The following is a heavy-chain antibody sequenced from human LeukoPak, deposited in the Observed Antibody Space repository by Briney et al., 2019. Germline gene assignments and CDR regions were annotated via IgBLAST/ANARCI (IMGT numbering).Heavy chain of an antibody. D-gene: IGHD6-13*01. CDR1: GFTFSNYW. CDR3: AKDEVSSWFGDAFDI. J-gene: IGHJ3*02. CDR2: VKSDGSTT. Sequence: GGSLRLSCAASGFTFSNYWMHWVRQAPGKGLVWVSRVKSDGSTTTYADSVKGRFTISRDNAKKTLYLQMNSLRAEDTAVYYCAKDEVSSWFGDAFDIWGQGTMVTVSS. V-gene: IGHV3-74*01.